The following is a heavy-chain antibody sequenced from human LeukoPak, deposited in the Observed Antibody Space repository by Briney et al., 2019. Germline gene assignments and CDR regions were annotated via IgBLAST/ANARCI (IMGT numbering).Heavy chain of an antibody. CDR3: AKAELGVDTFFDY. D-gene: IGHD3-3*01. Sequence: GGSLRLSCSASGFTFSDYALGWVRQAPGRGLEWVATLSGSGAGTYYSDSVQGRFTISRDNSKRTLFLQMNSLRAEDTAFYYCAKAELGVDTFFDYWGQGTLVTVSS. J-gene: IGHJ4*02. CDR2: LSGSGAGT. CDR1: GFTFSDYA. V-gene: IGHV3-23*01.